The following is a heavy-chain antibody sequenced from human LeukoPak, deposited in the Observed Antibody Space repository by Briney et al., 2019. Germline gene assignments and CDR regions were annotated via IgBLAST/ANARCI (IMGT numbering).Heavy chain of an antibody. CDR1: GGSISSSSYF. J-gene: IGHJ3*02. D-gene: IGHD1-26*01. V-gene: IGHV4-39*07. CDR2: LYYGGAT. Sequence: SETLSLTCTVSGGSISSSSYFWGWIRQPPGKGLEWIGSLYYGGATYYSPSLRSRVTISVDTSKNQFSLKLSSVTAADTAVYYCARGRVGAFDAFDIWGQGTMVTVSS. CDR3: ARGRVGAFDAFDI.